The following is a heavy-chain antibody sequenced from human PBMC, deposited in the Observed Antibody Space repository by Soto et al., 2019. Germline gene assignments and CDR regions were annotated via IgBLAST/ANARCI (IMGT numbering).Heavy chain of an antibody. D-gene: IGHD2-2*01. CDR1: GVSFSGYY. CDR3: AREALFYCSSTSCYLSYYYMDV. J-gene: IGHJ6*03. CDR2: INHSGST. V-gene: IGHV4-34*01. Sequence: SETLSLTCAVYGVSFSGYYWSWIRQPPGKGLEWIGEINHSGSTNYNPSLKSRVTISVDTSKNQFSLKLSSVTAADTAVYYCAREALFYCSSTSCYLSYYYMDVWGKGTTVTVSS.